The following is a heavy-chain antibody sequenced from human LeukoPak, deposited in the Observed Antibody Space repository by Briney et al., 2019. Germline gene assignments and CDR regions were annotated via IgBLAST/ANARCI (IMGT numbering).Heavy chain of an antibody. V-gene: IGHV3-23*01. Sequence: PGGSLRLSCAASGFTFSSYAMXWVRQAPGKGLEWVSAISGSGGSTYYADSVKGRFXXSRDNSKNTLYLQMNSLRAEDTAVYYCAPKMATIDYWGQGTLVTVSS. CDR2: ISGSGGST. J-gene: IGHJ4*02. D-gene: IGHD5-24*01. CDR1: GFTFSSYA. CDR3: APKMATIDY.